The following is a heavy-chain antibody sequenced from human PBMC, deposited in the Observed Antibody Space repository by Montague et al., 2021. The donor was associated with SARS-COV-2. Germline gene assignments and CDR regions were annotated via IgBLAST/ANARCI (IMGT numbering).Heavy chain of an antibody. CDR1: GFTFSSYS. D-gene: IGHD1-26*01. J-gene: IGHJ4*02. CDR3: AGDRGGSYPLDY. V-gene: IGHV3-21*01. Sequence: SLRLSCAASGFTFSSYSMNLVRQAPGKGLEWVSSISSSSSYIYYADSVKGRFTISRDNAKNSLYLQMNSLRAEDTAVYYCAGDRGGSYPLDYWGQGTLVTVSS. CDR2: ISSSSSYI.